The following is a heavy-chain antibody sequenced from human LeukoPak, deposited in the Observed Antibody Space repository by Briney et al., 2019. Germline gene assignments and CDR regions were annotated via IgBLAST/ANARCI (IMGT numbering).Heavy chain of an antibody. CDR3: AKDHYWSIDY. CDR2: IKGDGIST. D-gene: IGHD3-3*01. CDR1: GFDFSSSW. J-gene: IGHJ4*02. Sequence: GGSLRLSCAASGFDFSSSWMHWVRHAPGQGLVWVSRIKGDGISTNYADSVKGRFTISRDIAKNTLYLQMNSLRAEDTGVYYCAKDHYWSIDYWGRGTLVTVSS. V-gene: IGHV3-74*01.